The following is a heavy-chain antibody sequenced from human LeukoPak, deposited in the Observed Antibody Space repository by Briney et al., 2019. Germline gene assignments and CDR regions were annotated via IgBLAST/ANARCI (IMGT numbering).Heavy chain of an antibody. V-gene: IGHV4-59*08. D-gene: IGHD4-17*01. CDR3: ARHPGNDFGDYETD. J-gene: IGHJ4*02. Sequence: PSEPLSLTCTVSGGYISNNYWSWIRQPPGKGLEWLGYIYYSGSTNYNPSLKSRVSISVDTSKNQFSLKLSSVTATDTAVYYCARHPGNDFGDYETDWGQGTLVTVSS. CDR1: GGYISNNY. CDR2: IYYSGST.